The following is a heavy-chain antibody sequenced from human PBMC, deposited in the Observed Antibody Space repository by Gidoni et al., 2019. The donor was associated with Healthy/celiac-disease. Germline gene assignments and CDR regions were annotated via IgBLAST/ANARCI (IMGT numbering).Heavy chain of an antibody. Sequence: EVQLVESGGGLVQPGGSLSLSCAASGFPVSSNYMSWVRQAPGKGLEWVSVIYSGGSTYYADSVKGRFTISRDNSKNTLYLQMNSLRAEDTAVYYCARSGSSGWYGFDYWGQGTLVTVSS. CDR3: ARSGSSGWYGFDY. J-gene: IGHJ4*02. V-gene: IGHV3-66*01. CDR1: GFPVSSNY. CDR2: IYSGGST. D-gene: IGHD6-19*01.